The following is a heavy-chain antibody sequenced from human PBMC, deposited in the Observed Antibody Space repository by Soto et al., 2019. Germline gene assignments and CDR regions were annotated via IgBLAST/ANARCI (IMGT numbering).Heavy chain of an antibody. D-gene: IGHD6-13*01. CDR2: IYHSGST. CDR3: ARFFRIAAADYYYYYGMDV. CDR1: GGSISSSNW. V-gene: IGHV4-4*02. J-gene: IGHJ6*02. Sequence: PSKTLSLTCAVSGGSISSSNWWSWVRQPPVKGLEWIGEIYHSGSTNYNPSLKSRVTISVDKSKNQFSLKLSSVTAADTAVYYCARFFRIAAADYYYYYGMDVWGQGTTVTVSS.